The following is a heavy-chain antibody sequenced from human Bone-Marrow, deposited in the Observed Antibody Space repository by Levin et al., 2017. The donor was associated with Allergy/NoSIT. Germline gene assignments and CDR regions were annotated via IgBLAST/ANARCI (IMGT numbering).Heavy chain of an antibody. Sequence: SCKGSGYNFADYWIGWVRQMPGKFLSLLFLLSPFSSSPLSLSSFPCQVTISADKYIGTANLQWSSLKASDTAMYYCARLRGQQSSRGRIWGQGTIVTVSS. V-gene: IGHV5-51*01. CDR1: GYNFADYW. CDR2: LSPFSSSP. J-gene: IGHJ3*02. D-gene: IGHD3-16*01. CDR3: ARLRGQQSSRGRI.